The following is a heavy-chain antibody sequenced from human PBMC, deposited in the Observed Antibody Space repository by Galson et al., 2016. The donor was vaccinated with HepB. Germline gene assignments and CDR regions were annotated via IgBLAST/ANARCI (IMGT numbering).Heavy chain of an antibody. CDR1: GFTFSSYW. V-gene: IGHV4-59*01. Sequence: LRLSCAASGFTFSSYWMHWVRQHPGKGLEWIGYIYHSGSAYYNPSLKSRITISVDTSNNQFSLKVSSVTAADTAVYYCAREERGYSLNAFDMWGQGTMVTVSS. CDR2: IYHSGSA. J-gene: IGHJ3*02. D-gene: IGHD2-15*01. CDR3: AREERGYSLNAFDM.